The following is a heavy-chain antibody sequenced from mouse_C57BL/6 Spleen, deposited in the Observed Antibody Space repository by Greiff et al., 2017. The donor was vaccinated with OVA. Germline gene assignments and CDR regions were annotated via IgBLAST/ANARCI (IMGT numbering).Heavy chain of an antibody. CDR3: ARRLFDY. V-gene: IGHV1-66*01. D-gene: IGHD1-2*01. J-gene: IGHJ2*01. CDR2: IYPGSGNT. CDR1: GYSFTSYY. Sequence: QVQLKESGPELVKPGASVKISCKASGYSFTSYYIHWVKQRPGQGLEWIGWIYPGSGNTKYNEKFKGKATLTADTSSSTAYMQLSSLTSEDSAVYYCARRLFDYWGQGTTLTVSS.